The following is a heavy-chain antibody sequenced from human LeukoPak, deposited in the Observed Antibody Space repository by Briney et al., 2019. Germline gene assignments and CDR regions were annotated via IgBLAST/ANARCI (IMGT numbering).Heavy chain of an antibody. CDR1: GFTFSTYA. D-gene: IGHD1-26*01. V-gene: IGHV3-30*02. Sequence: GRSLRLSCAASGFTFSTYAMNWVRQAPGKGLEWMALIRSDGGNKYYTDSVKGRFTISRDNSKNTLYLQMNGLRVEDTAVYYCAKGLHSGSYLDALETWGQRAMVTVFS. CDR3: AKGLHSGSYLDALET. CDR2: IRSDGGNK. J-gene: IGHJ3*02.